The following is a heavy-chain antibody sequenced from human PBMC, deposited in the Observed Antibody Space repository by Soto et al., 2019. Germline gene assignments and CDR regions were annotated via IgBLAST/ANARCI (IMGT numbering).Heavy chain of an antibody. D-gene: IGHD1-26*01. Sequence: GGSLRLSCAASGFTFSSYAMHWVRQAPGKGLEWVAVISYDGSNKYYADSVKGRFTISRDNSKNTLYLQINSLRAEDTAVYYCERDPSVWVFSYDFDYWGQGTLVTVSS. CDR1: GFTFSSYA. CDR3: ERDPSVWVFSYDFDY. CDR2: ISYDGSNK. J-gene: IGHJ4*02. V-gene: IGHV3-30-3*01.